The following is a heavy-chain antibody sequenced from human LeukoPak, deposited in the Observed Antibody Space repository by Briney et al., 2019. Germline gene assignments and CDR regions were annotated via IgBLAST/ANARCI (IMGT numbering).Heavy chain of an antibody. CDR1: GFTFSSYA. CDR2: ISYDGSNK. D-gene: IGHD1-26*01. Sequence: PGRSLRLSCAASGFTFSSYAMHWVRQAPGKGLEWVAVISYDGSNKYYADSVKGRFTISRDNSKNTLYLQMNSLRAEDTAVYYCARTTQLGGSYYHWGQGTLVTVSS. V-gene: IGHV3-30-3*01. J-gene: IGHJ4*02. CDR3: ARTTQLGGSYYH.